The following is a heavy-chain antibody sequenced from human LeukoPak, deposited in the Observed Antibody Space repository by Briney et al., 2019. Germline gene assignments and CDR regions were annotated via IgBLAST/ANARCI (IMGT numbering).Heavy chain of an antibody. CDR2: IYYSGST. J-gene: IGHJ4*02. Sequence: SETLSLTCTVSGGSISSSSYYWGWIRQPPGKGLEWIGSIYYSGSTYYNPSLKSRVTISVDTSKNQFSLKLSSVTAADTAVYYCARRSSSSSWLLFDYWGQGTLVTVSS. D-gene: IGHD6-13*01. V-gene: IGHV4-39*07. CDR3: ARRSSSSSWLLFDY. CDR1: GGSISSSSYY.